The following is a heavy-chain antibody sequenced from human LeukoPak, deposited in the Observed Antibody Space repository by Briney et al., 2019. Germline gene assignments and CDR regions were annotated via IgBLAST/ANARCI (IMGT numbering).Heavy chain of an antibody. CDR2: IYYSGST. D-gene: IGHD4-23*01. CDR1: GGSISSGDYY. J-gene: IGHJ6*02. Sequence: SETLSLTCTVSGGSISSGDYYWSWIRQPPGKGLEWIGYIYYSGSTYYNPSLKSRVTISVDTSKNQFSLKLSSVTAADTAVYYCARVDLTTVVKGDVWGQGTTVTVSS. V-gene: IGHV4-30-4*01. CDR3: ARVDLTTVVKGDV.